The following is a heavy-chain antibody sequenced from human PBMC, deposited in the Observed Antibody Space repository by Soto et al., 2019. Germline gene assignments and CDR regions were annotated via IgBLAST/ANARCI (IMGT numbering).Heavy chain of an antibody. D-gene: IGHD1-26*01. CDR2: ITPTLNIA. CDR1: GGTFSSYT. V-gene: IGHV1-69*01. J-gene: IGHJ4*02. CDR3: ARGYYSGSNPSSFDY. Sequence: QLQLVQSGGEVREPGSSVKVSCKASGGTFSSYTAIWVRQAPGQGLEWMGGITPTLNIAKYAEKFQGRVTITADESTSTVNMHLSSLRSEDTAVYFCARGYYSGSNPSSFDYWGQGTLVAVSS.